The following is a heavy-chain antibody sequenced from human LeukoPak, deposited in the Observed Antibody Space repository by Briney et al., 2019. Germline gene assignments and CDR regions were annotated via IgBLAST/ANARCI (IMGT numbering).Heavy chain of an antibody. CDR3: ARATIYCSSTSCYEGHAFDI. J-gene: IGHJ3*02. CDR2: IYYSGST. CDR1: GGSISSYY. Sequence: SQTLSLTCTVSGGSISSYYWSWIRQPPGKGLEWIGYIYYSGSTNYNPSLKSRVTISVDTSKNQFSLKLSSVTAADTAVYYCARATIYCSSTSCYEGHAFDIWGQGTMVTVSS. D-gene: IGHD2-2*01. V-gene: IGHV4-59*01.